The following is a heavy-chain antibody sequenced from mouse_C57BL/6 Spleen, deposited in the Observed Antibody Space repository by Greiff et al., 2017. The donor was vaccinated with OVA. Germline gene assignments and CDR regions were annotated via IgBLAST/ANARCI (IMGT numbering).Heavy chain of an antibody. Sequence: QVQLQQSGAELVMPGASVKLSCKASGYTFTSYWMHWVKQRPGQGLEWIGEIDPSDSYTNYNQKFKGKSTLTVDKSSSTAYMQLSSLTSEDSAVYYCIGYDFDYWGQGTTLTVSS. CDR3: IGYDFDY. V-gene: IGHV1-69*01. CDR1: GYTFTSYW. D-gene: IGHD1-2*01. J-gene: IGHJ2*01. CDR2: IDPSDSYT.